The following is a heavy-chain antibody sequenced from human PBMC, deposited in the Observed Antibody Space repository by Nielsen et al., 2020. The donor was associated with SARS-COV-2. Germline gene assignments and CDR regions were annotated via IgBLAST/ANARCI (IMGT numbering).Heavy chain of an antibody. V-gene: IGHV4-30-4*01. CDR2: IYYSGST. Sequence: SETLSLTCTVSGGSISSRDYYWSWIRQPPGKGLEWIGYIYYSGSTYYNPSLKSRVTISVDTSKNQFSLKLSSVTAADTAVYYCASYSGYDPYYFDYWGQGTLVTVSS. CDR1: GGSISSRDYY. J-gene: IGHJ4*02. D-gene: IGHD5-12*01. CDR3: ASYSGYDPYYFDY.